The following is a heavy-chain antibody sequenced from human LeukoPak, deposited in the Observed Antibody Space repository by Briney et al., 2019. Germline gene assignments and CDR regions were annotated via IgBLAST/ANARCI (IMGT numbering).Heavy chain of an antibody. CDR2: IYYSGST. CDR1: GGSISSSSYY. Sequence: SETLSLTCTVSGGSISSSSYYWGWIRQPPGKGLEWIGSIYYSGSTYYNPSLKSRVTISVDTSKNQFSLKLSSVTAADTAVYYCARELGHFDYWGQGTLVTVSS. V-gene: IGHV4-39*07. J-gene: IGHJ4*02. D-gene: IGHD7-27*01. CDR3: ARELGHFDY.